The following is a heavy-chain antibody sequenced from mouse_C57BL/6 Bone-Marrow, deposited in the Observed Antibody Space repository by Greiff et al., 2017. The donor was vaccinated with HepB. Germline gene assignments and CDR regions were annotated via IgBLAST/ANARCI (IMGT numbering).Heavy chain of an antibody. CDR1: GYTFTNYW. D-gene: IGHD2-1*01. V-gene: IGHV1-63*01. J-gene: IGHJ1*03. CDR3: ARSNYQMYVDV. Sequence: VQLQQSGAELVRPGTSVKMSCKASGYTFTNYWIGWAKQRPGHGLEWIGDIYPGGGYTNYNEKFKGKATLTADKSSSTAYMQFSSLTSEDSAIYYCARSNYQMYVDVWGTGTTVTVSS. CDR2: IYPGGGYT.